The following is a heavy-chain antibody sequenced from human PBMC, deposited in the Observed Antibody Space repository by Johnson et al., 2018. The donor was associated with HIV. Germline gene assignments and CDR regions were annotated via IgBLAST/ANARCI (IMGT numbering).Heavy chain of an antibody. D-gene: IGHD4-11*01. Sequence: QVQLVESGGGLVQPGGSLRHSCAASGFTFSSYWMSWVRQAPGKGLEWVAVISYDGNNKFQADSVKGRFTISRDNSKNTLYLQMNSLRAEDTAVYYCARSYSTSWNASDIWGQGTMVTVSS. V-gene: IGHV3-30*03. J-gene: IGHJ3*02. CDR2: ISYDGNNK. CDR3: ARSYSTSWNASDI. CDR1: GFTFSSYW.